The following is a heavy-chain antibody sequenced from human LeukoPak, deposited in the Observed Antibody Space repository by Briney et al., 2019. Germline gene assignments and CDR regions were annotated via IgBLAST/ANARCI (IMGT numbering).Heavy chain of an antibody. J-gene: IGHJ4*02. V-gene: IGHV3-48*03. CDR3: ARDGERYYGSGSYCDC. CDR1: GFTFSSYE. Sequence: GGSLRLSCAASGFTFSSYEMNWVRQAPGKGLEWVSYISSSGSTTYYADSVKGRFTISRDNAKNSLYLQMNSLRAEDTAVYYCARDGERYYGSGSYCDCWGQGTLVTVSS. D-gene: IGHD3-10*01. CDR2: ISSSGSTT.